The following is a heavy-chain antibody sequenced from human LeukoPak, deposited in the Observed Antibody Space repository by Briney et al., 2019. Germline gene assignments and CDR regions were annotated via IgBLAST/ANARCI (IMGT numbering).Heavy chain of an antibody. J-gene: IGHJ5*02. CDR2: IYYSGST. CDR1: GGSISSYY. CDR3: AREDDNWFDP. V-gene: IGHV4-59*01. Sequence: SETLSLTCTVSGGSISSYYWSWIRQPPGKGLEWIGYIYYSGSTNYNPSLKSRVTISVDTSKNQFSLKLSSVTAADTAVYYCAREDDNWFDPWGLGTLVAVSS.